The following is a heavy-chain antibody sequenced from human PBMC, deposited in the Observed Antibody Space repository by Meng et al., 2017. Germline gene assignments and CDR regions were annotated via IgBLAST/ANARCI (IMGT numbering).Heavy chain of an antibody. CDR3: ARDAGITMVRGVIIGY. J-gene: IGHJ4*02. CDR2: INTNTGNP. CDR1: GYTFTSYA. D-gene: IGHD3-10*01. V-gene: IGHV7-4-1*02. Sequence: QVQLVQSGAELKKPGAAVKVSCKASGYTFTSYATNWVRQAPGQGLEWMGWINTNTGNPTYAQGFTGRFVFSLDTSVSTAYLQISSLKAEDTAVYYCARDAGITMVRGVIIGYWGQGTLVTVSS.